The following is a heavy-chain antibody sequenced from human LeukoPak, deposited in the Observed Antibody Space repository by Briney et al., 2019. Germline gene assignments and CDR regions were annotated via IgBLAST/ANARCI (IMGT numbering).Heavy chain of an antibody. V-gene: IGHV4-61*05. CDR2: ISYSGSA. Sequence: PSETLSLTCTVSGGSISSSSYYWGWIRQPPGKGLEWIGYISYSGSANYNPSLKSRVAISVDASKIQFSLKLISVTAADTAVYYCARLTMLRGAIYGTDWHSDLWGRGTLVTVSS. CDR3: ARLTMLRGAIYGTDWHSDL. D-gene: IGHD3-10*01. CDR1: GGSISSSSYY. J-gene: IGHJ2*01.